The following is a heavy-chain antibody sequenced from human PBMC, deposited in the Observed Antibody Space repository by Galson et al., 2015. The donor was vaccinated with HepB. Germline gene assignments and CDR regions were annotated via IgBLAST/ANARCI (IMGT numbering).Heavy chain of an antibody. CDR3: ARHGGDGYNSYDYYYYGMDV. Sequence: QSGAEVKKPGESLKISCKGSGYSFTSYWIGWVRQMPGKGLEWMGIIYPGDSDTRYSPSFQGQVTISADKSISTAYLQWSSLKASDTAMYYCARHGGDGYNSYDYYYYGMDVWGQGTTVTVSS. CDR1: GYSFTSYW. V-gene: IGHV5-51*01. CDR2: IYPGDSDT. D-gene: IGHD5-24*01. J-gene: IGHJ6*02.